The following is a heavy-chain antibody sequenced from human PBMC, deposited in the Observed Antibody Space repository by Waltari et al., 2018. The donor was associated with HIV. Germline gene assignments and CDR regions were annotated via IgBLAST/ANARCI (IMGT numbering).Heavy chain of an antibody. D-gene: IGHD3-10*01. CDR2: ISSSSSYI. J-gene: IGHJ6*02. V-gene: IGHV3-21*01. CDR3: ARDKYYYGSGSRNYYYGMDV. Sequence: EVQLVESGGGLVKPGGSLRLSCAASGFTFSSYSMNWVRQAPGKGLEWVSSISSSSSYIYYADSVKGRFTISRDNAKNSLYLQMNSLRAEDTAVYYCARDKYYYGSGSRNYYYGMDVWGQGTTVTVSS. CDR1: GFTFSSYS.